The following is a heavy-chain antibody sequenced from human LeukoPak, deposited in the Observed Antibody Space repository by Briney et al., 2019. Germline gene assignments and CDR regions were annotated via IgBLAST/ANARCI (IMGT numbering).Heavy chain of an antibody. CDR2: IYHSGST. Sequence: SETLSLTCTVSGYSISSGYYWGWIRQPPGKGLEWIGSIYHSGSTYHNPSLKSRVTISVDTSKNQFSLKLSSVTAADTTVYYCARARRILRNGFDYWGQGTLVTVSS. CDR1: GYSISSGYY. D-gene: IGHD5/OR15-5a*01. CDR3: ARARRILRNGFDY. V-gene: IGHV4-38-2*02. J-gene: IGHJ4*02.